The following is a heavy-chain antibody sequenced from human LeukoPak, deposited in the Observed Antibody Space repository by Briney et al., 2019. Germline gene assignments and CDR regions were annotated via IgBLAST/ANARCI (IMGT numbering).Heavy chain of an antibody. CDR1: GFTFSSHA. D-gene: IGHD3-10*01. CDR2: ICGSGGST. V-gene: IGHV3-23*01. J-gene: IGHJ4*02. Sequence: PGGAPRLSCAAPGFTFSSHAISWGRPAPGEGVGGVSAICGSGGSTYYADSVKGRFTISRDHSKNTLYLQMNSLRAEDTAVYYCAKTPITMVRGVIITEPDYFDYWGQGTLVTVSS. CDR3: AKTPITMVRGVIITEPDYFDY.